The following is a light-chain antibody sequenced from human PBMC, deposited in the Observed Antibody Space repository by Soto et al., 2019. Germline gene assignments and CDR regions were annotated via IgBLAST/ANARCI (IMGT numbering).Light chain of an antibody. V-gene: IGKV2D-29*02. CDR1: QGLMQITGDAL. CDR3: MQSTQLPPT. CDR2: EVS. J-gene: IGKJ5*01. Sequence: VMTQTPLSLSVAPGQPASISCKSSQGLMQITGDALRLCHHQKPGQSPQLLNYEVSIRVSGVSDRFSGRGSGTYFTLEISRVETDDVGNYYCMQSTQLPPTFGQGTRLEIK.